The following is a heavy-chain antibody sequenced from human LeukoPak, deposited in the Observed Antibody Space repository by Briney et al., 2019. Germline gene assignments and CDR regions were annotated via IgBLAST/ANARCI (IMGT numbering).Heavy chain of an antibody. Sequence: ASVKVSCKASGYTFTGYYMHWVRQAPGQGLEWMGWINPNSGGTNYAQKFQGRVTMTRGTSISTAYMELSRLRSDDTAVYYCARDTRYSGSYYYYMDVWGKGTTVTISS. CDR1: GYTFTGYY. J-gene: IGHJ6*03. CDR2: INPNSGGT. CDR3: ARDTRYSGSYYYYMDV. V-gene: IGHV1-2*02. D-gene: IGHD1-26*01.